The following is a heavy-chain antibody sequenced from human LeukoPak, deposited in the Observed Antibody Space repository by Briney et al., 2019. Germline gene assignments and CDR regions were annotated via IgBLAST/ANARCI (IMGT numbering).Heavy chain of an antibody. CDR1: GGSISNNNYY. V-gene: IGHV4-39*01. D-gene: IGHD1-1*01. Sequence: SETLSLTCTVSGGSISNNNYYWAWIRQPPGKGLECIVSIYYSGSPYYNPSPKSRVTIPVDTSKNQFSLRLSSVTAADTAVYYCATWRTAKTGFDYWGQGTLVTVSS. CDR3: ATWRTAKTGFDY. J-gene: IGHJ4*02. CDR2: IYYSGSP.